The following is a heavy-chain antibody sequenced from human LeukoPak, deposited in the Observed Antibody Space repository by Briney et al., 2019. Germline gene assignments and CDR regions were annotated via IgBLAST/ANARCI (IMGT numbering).Heavy chain of an antibody. CDR1: GGSVSSGSYY. CDR3: ARTYTAMGPPDY. J-gene: IGHJ4*02. CDR2: IYYSGST. Sequence: SETLSLTCTVSGGSVSSGSYYWSWIRQPPGKGLEWIGYIYYSGSTYYNPSLKSRVTISVDTSKNQFSLKLSSVTAADTAVYYCARTYTAMGPPDYCGQGTLVTVSS. V-gene: IGHV4-31*03. D-gene: IGHD5-18*01.